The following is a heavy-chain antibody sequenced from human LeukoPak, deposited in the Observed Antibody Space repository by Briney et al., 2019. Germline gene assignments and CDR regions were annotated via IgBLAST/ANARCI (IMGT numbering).Heavy chain of an antibody. CDR2: ISSSSSYI. J-gene: IGHJ4*02. Sequence: PGGSLRLSCAASGFTFGSYSVNWVRQAPGKGLEWVSSISSSSSYIYYADSVKGRFTISRDNAKNSLYLQMNSLRAEDTAVYYCASGSWSYYWGQGTLVTVSS. CDR3: ASGSWSYY. D-gene: IGHD2-15*01. V-gene: IGHV3-21*01. CDR1: GFTFGSYS.